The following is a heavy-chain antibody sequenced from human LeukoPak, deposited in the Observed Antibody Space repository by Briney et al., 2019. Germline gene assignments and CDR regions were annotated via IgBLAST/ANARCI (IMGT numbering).Heavy chain of an antibody. V-gene: IGHV1-2*02. CDR3: VRVRSYYYGMDV. CDR1: GYTFTVYY. Sequence: SSVKVSCKASGYTFTVYYIHWVRQAPGQGLEWMGWIDPNSGGTNYAQKFQGRVTVTTDTSISTAYMEMSRLISDDTAVYYCVRVRSYYYGMDVWGQGTTVTVSS. CDR2: IDPNSGGT. J-gene: IGHJ6*02.